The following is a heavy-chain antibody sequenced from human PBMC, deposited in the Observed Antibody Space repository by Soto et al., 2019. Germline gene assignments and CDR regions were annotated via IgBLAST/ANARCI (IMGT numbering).Heavy chain of an antibody. CDR3: LGTLRSPYYFDY. Sequence: QVQLQESGPGLVKPSETLSLTCTVSGGSVSSGSYYWSWIRQPPGKGLEWIGYIYYSGSTNYNPSLESRVTISVDTSKNQFSLKLSSVTAADTAVYYCLGTLRSPYYFDYWGQGTLVTVSS. CDR1: GGSVSSGSYY. V-gene: IGHV4-61*01. D-gene: IGHD7-27*01. J-gene: IGHJ4*02. CDR2: IYYSGST.